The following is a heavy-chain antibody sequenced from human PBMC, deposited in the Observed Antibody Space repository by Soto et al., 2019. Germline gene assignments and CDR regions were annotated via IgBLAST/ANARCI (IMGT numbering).Heavy chain of an antibody. D-gene: IGHD6-13*01. CDR2: VNGGNGNI. CDR1: GFAFTTYS. Sequence: QVQLVQSGAEVQKPGASVKVSCKASGFAFTTYSLHWVRQAPGQRLQWMAWVNGGNGNIEYSQKFQNRVTITRDTSASTVYMELSSLRSEDTAVYYCARESAAPGTTFDYWGQGALVTVSS. V-gene: IGHV1-3*01. J-gene: IGHJ4*02. CDR3: ARESAAPGTTFDY.